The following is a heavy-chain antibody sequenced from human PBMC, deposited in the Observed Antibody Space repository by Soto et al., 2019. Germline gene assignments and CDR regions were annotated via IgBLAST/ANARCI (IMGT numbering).Heavy chain of an antibody. Sequence: ASVKVSCKASGYTFTSYAMHWVRQAPGQRLEWMGWINAGNGNTKYSQKFQGRVTITRDTSASTAYMELSSLRSEDTAVYYCARERPLRYFDWLPPGGMDVWGQGTTVTVSS. V-gene: IGHV1-3*01. CDR1: GYTFTSYA. J-gene: IGHJ6*02. CDR3: ARERPLRYFDWLPPGGMDV. D-gene: IGHD3-9*01. CDR2: INAGNGNT.